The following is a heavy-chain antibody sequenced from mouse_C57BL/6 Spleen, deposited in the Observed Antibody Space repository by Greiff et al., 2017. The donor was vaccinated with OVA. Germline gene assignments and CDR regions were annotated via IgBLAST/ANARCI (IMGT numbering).Heavy chain of an antibody. CDR1: GYTFTSYW. CDR3: ARGGYDYDRDYFDY. J-gene: IGHJ2*01. CDR2: IDPDSGGT. D-gene: IGHD2-4*01. Sequence: QVHVKQPGAELVKPGASVKLSCKASGYTFTSYWMPWVKQRPGRGLEWIGRIDPDSGGTKYNEKFKSKATMSVDKPSSTAYMQLISLTSEDSAVYYCARGGYDYDRDYFDYWGQGTTLTVSS. V-gene: IGHV1-72*01.